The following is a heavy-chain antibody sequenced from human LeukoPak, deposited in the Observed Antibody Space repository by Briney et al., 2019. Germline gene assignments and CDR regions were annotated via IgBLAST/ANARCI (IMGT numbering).Heavy chain of an antibody. CDR3: ARRVVPAAIHYYYYYMDV. V-gene: IGHV1-18*01. CDR2: ISDYDGNT. CDR1: GDSVRSYG. D-gene: IGHD2-2*02. J-gene: IGHJ6*03. Sequence: GASVKVSCKXSGDSVRSYGITWVRQAPGQGLEWMGWISDYDGNTNYSQSVQGRVSMTTDTSTSTAYMELRSLRSDDTAVYYCARRVVPAAIHYYYYYMDVWGKGTTVTVSS.